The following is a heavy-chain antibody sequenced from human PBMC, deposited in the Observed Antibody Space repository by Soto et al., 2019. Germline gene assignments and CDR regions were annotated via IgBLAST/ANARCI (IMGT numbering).Heavy chain of an antibody. CDR2: VYHTGTT. D-gene: IGHD3-22*01. CDR1: GGPVSGDDLY. Sequence: HLQESGPGLVKPSQTLSLTCVVSGGPVSGDDLYWSWIRHLPGKGLEWIANVYHTGTTYYNPSLKSRVSMSVDTSQHQFSLILASVTAADTAVYYCARALVTDYNSRDYHYYFAMDVWGQGTSVTVSS. J-gene: IGHJ6*02. CDR3: ARALVTDYNSRDYHYYFAMDV. V-gene: IGHV4-31*02.